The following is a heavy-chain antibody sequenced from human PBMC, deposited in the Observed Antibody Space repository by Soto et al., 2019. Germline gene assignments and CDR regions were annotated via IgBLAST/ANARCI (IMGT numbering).Heavy chain of an antibody. CDR2: MYNTGST. CDR3: SSGAGYGVSTGSSTFDT. Sequence: SDTLSLTCTVSGGSISSDYWSWIRQPPGQGLEWIGYMYNTGSTIYNPSLKSRVTISVDTSKNQFSLKLHSVTATATAVYYCSSGAGYGVSTGSSTFDTCGQEAVLTVSS. D-gene: IGHD2-2*01. V-gene: IGHV4-59*12. J-gene: IGHJ4*02. CDR1: GGSISSDY.